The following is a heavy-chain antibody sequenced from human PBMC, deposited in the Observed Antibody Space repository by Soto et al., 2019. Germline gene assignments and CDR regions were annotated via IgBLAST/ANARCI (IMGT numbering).Heavy chain of an antibody. D-gene: IGHD1-26*01. Sequence: GESLKISCKGSGYSFTTYWIGWVRQMPGKGLEWMGIIYPGDSDTRYSPSFQGQVTMSADKSISTAYLQWSSLKASDTATYYCARHLLRLGSTSPDDVLDIWGQGTMVTVSS. J-gene: IGHJ3*02. V-gene: IGHV5-51*01. CDR3: ARHLLRLGSTSPDDVLDI. CDR2: IYPGDSDT. CDR1: GYSFTTYW.